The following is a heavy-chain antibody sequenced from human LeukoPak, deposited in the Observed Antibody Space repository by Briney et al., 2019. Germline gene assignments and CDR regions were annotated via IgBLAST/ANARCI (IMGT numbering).Heavy chain of an antibody. CDR2: INPSGGST. CDR3: ASYGSGRYYFDY. D-gene: IGHD3-10*01. V-gene: IGHV1-46*01. Sequence: ASVKVSCKASGYTFTSYYMHWVRQAPGQGLEWMGIINPSGGSTSYAQKFQGRVTMTRDTSTSTVYMELSSLRSEDTAVYYCASYGSGRYYFDYWGQGTLVTVSS. CDR1: GYTFTSYY. J-gene: IGHJ4*02.